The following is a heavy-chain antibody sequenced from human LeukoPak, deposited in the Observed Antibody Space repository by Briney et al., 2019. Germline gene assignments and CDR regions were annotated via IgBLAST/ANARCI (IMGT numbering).Heavy chain of an antibody. Sequence: GGSLRLSCAASGFTFSSYAMSWVRQAPGKGLEWVSAISGSGGSTYYADSVKGRFTISRDNSKNTLYLQMNSLRSDDTAVYYCARGSPSYAQWHFDLWGRGTLVTVSS. D-gene: IGHD2/OR15-2a*01. V-gene: IGHV3-23*01. J-gene: IGHJ2*01. CDR1: GFTFSSYA. CDR2: ISGSGGST. CDR3: ARGSPSYAQWHFDL.